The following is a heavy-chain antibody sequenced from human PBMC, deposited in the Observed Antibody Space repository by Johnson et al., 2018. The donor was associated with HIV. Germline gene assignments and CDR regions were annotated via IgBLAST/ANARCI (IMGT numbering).Heavy chain of an antibody. CDR3: EAVVVTAIHDAFDI. J-gene: IGHJ3*02. Sequence: VQLVESGRGVVQPGRSLRLSCAASGFTFSSYAMHWVRQAPGKGLEWLALISFDGSNKYYADSVQGRFTISRDNSKNTLYLQMNSLSAEDTAVYYCEAVVVTAIHDAFDIWGQGTMVTVSS. CDR2: ISFDGSNK. V-gene: IGHV3-30-3*01. CDR1: GFTFSSYA. D-gene: IGHD2-21*02.